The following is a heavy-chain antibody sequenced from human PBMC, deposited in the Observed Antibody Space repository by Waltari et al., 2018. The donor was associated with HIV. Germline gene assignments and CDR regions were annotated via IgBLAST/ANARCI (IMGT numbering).Heavy chain of an antibody. J-gene: IGHJ4*02. Sequence: QLQLHESGPGLVTPSETLSLTCIVSGFPIRRTNYYWGWIRQPPGKGLEWIGNIFFSGTTNYNPSLESRVTISIDTSKSQFSLNLDSVTAADTAIYYCARHKNRGSYFPVDFWGQGTLVAVSS. V-gene: IGHV4-39*07. D-gene: IGHD1-26*01. CDR1: GFPIRRTNYY. CDR2: IFFSGTT. CDR3: ARHKNRGSYFPVDF.